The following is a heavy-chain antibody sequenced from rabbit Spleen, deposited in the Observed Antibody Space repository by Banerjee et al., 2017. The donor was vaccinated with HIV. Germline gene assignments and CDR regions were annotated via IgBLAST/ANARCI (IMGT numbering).Heavy chain of an antibody. Sequence: QEHLVESGGGLVQPGGSLKLSCKASAFDFSSGGVSWVRQAPGKGLEWIACVYAGSSGSTYSATWAKGRFTISKTSSTTVTLQMTSLTAADTATYFCARDTGTSFSTYGMDLWGPGTLVTVS. CDR1: AFDFSSGG. D-gene: IGHD8-1*01. J-gene: IGHJ6*01. CDR2: VYAGSSGST. CDR3: ARDTGTSFSTYGMDL. V-gene: IGHV1S45*01.